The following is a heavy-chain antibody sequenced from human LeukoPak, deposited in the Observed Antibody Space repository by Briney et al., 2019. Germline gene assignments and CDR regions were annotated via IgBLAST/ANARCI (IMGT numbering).Heavy chain of an antibody. Sequence: GGSLRLSCAASGFSFSSYSMKWVRQAPGKGLEWVSFIYSDNTHYSDSVKGRFTISRDNSKNTLYLQMNSLRAEDTAVYYCARETFLYFDYWGQGTLVTVSS. V-gene: IGHV3-53*01. CDR3: ARETFLYFDY. CDR2: IYSDNT. CDR1: GFSFSSYS. D-gene: IGHD3-16*01. J-gene: IGHJ4*02.